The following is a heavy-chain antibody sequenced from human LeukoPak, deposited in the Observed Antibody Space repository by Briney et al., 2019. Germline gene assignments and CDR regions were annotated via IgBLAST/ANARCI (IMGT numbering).Heavy chain of an antibody. CDR3: ARDGGSYSSGWYDYDAFDI. D-gene: IGHD6-19*01. CDR1: GFTFSDYY. CDR2: ISSSGSTI. V-gene: IGHV3-11*04. J-gene: IGHJ3*02. Sequence: GGSLRLXCAASGFTFSDYYMSWIRQAPGKGLEWVSYISSSGSTIYYADSVKGRFTISRDNAKNSLYLQMNSLRAEDTAVYYCARDGGSYSSGWYDYDAFDIWGQGTMVTVSS.